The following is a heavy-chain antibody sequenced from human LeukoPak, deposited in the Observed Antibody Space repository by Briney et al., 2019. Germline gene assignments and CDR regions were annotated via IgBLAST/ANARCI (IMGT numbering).Heavy chain of an antibody. D-gene: IGHD6-13*01. Sequence: ASVKVSCKASGFPFSDFYIHWVRQAPGQGLEWMGWINPNSGGTNYAQKFQGSVTMTSDTSISTAYMELSRLGSDDTAVYYCARGVATSRTDYWGQGTLVTVSS. CDR2: INPNSGGT. J-gene: IGHJ4*02. V-gene: IGHV1-2*02. CDR1: GFPFSDFY. CDR3: ARGVATSRTDY.